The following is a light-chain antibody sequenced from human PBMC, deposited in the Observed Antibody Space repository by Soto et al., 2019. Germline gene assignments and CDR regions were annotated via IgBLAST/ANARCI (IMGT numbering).Light chain of an antibody. V-gene: IGKV3-20*01. J-gene: IGKJ1*01. CDR1: QSVSSSY. Sequence: EIVLTQSPGTLSLSPGERATLSCRASQSVSSSYLAWYQQKPDQAPRLLIYDASTRATGIPDRISGSGSGTDFTLTISRLEPEDFAVYYCQQYGSSPWTFGQGTRVEIK. CDR3: QQYGSSPWT. CDR2: DAS.